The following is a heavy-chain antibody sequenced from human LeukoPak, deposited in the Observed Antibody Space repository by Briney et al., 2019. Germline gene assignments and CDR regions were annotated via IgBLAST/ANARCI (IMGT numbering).Heavy chain of an antibody. CDR2: ISSSGNTI. Sequence: GGSLRLSCAASRFTFSSYEMNWVRQAPGKGLEWVSYISSSGNTIYYADSVKGRFTISRVNAKNSLYLQMNSLRAEDTAVYYCARGEDYWGQGTLVTVSS. CDR3: ARGEDY. CDR1: RFTFSSYE. V-gene: IGHV3-48*03. J-gene: IGHJ4*02.